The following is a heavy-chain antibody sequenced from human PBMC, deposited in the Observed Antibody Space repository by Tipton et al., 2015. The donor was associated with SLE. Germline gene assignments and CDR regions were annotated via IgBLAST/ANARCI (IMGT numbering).Heavy chain of an antibody. Sequence: SLRLSCAASGFTFSSCAMYWVRQAPGKGLEWVSTISGSGGTSYYADSVEGRFTISRDNSKNTLYLQMNSLRADDTAVYYCAKGGSSSSWYVQDYFDYWGQGTLVTVSS. CDR2: ISGSGGTS. D-gene: IGHD6-13*01. V-gene: IGHV3-23*01. J-gene: IGHJ4*02. CDR1: GFTFSSCA. CDR3: AKGGSSSSWYVQDYFDY.